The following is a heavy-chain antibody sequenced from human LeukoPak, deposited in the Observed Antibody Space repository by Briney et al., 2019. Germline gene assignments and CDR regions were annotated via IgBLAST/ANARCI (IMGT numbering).Heavy chain of an antibody. V-gene: IGHV3-23*01. CDR3: AKGGRRWLQFSAFDY. D-gene: IGHD5-24*01. CDR2: ISGSGGST. Sequence: PGGSLRLSCSASGFTFSNYWMSWVRQAPGKGLEWVSAISGSGGSTYYADSVKGRFTISRDNSKNTLYLQMNSLRAEDTAVYYCAKGGRRWLQFSAFDYWGQGTLVTVSS. CDR1: GFTFSNYW. J-gene: IGHJ4*02.